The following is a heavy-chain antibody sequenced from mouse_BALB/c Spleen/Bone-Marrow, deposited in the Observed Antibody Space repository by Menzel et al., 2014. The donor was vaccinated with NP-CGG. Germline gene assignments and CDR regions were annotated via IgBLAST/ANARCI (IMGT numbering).Heavy chain of an antibody. CDR1: GFSFNSYG. Sequence: EVMLVESGGGLVKSGGSLKLSCAASGFSFNSYGMSWVRQTPEKRLEWVATISGGGSYTFYPDSVKGRFTISRDNAKNNLYLQLSSLRSEDTGLYYCARHAYYDQTEVSFVYWGQGTLVTVSA. J-gene: IGHJ3*01. D-gene: IGHD2-4*01. CDR3: ARHAYYDQTEVSFVY. CDR2: ISGGGSYT. V-gene: IGHV5-9-2*01.